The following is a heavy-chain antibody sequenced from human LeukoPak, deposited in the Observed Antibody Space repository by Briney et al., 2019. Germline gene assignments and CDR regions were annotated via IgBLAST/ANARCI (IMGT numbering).Heavy chain of an antibody. CDR2: IRGKAYGATT. J-gene: IGHJ4*02. CDR1: GFTFGGYS. D-gene: IGHD3-10*01. Sequence: GRSLRLSCPTSGFTFGGYSMSWVRQAPGKGLEWVGFIRGKAYGATTEYAASVKGRFTISRDDSKSIAYLQMNSLKTEDTAVYYCTSSFGQLSFFDYWGQGTLVTVSS. V-gene: IGHV3-49*04. CDR3: TSSFGQLSFFDY.